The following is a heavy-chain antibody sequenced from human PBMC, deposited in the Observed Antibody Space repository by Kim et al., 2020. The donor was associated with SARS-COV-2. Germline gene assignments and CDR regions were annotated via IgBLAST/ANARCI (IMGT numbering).Heavy chain of an antibody. V-gene: IGHV3-48*02. D-gene: IGHD6-13*01. Sequence: GGSLRLSCAASGFTFSSYSMNWVRQAPGKGLEWVSYISSSSSTIYYADSVKGRFTISRDNAKNSLYLQMNSLRDEDTAVYYCARGQQLVPHRGFDPWGQGTLVTVSS. CDR1: GFTFSSYS. J-gene: IGHJ5*02. CDR3: ARGQQLVPHRGFDP. CDR2: ISSSSSTI.